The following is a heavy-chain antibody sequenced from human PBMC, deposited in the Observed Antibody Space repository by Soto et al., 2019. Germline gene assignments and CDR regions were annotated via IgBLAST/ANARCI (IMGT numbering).Heavy chain of an antibody. CDR1: GFTVSSNY. J-gene: IGHJ6*02. CDR2: IYSGGNA. CDR3: ASGFSVSRYYGMDV. D-gene: IGHD1-26*01. V-gene: IGHV3-53*02. Sequence: EVQLVETGGGLIQPGGSLRLSCAASGFTVSSNYMSWVRQAPGKGLEWVSLIYSGGNAYYADSVKGRFTISRDNPKNTLYLQMDSLRATGTAVYYWASGFSVSRYYGMDVWGQGTTVTFSS.